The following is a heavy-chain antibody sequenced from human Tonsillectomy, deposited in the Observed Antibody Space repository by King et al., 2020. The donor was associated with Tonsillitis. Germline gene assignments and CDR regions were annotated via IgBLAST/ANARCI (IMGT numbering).Heavy chain of an antibody. D-gene: IGHD3-16*02. CDR1: GFTFDDYG. V-gene: IGHV3-20*04. CDR2: INWNGAGT. J-gene: IGHJ2*01. Sequence: VQLVESGGGVVRPGGSLRLSCAASGFTFDDYGMSWVRQAPGKGLEWVSGINWNGAGTGSADSVQGRFTISRDNAKNSLFLQINSLRPEDTALYYCARRAEAVVYWYFDLWGRGTLVTVSS. CDR3: ARRAEAVVYWYFDL.